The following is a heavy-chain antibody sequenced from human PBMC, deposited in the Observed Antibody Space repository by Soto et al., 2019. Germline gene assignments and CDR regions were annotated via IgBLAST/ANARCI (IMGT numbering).Heavy chain of an antibody. CDR1: GFTFSSYS. CDR3: ARASYYYDSSGDRVDAFDI. J-gene: IGHJ3*02. V-gene: IGHV3-48*01. Sequence: EVQLVESGGGLVQPGGSLRLSCAASGFTFSSYSMNWVRQAPGKGPEWVSYISSSSSTIYYADSVKGRFTISRDNAKNSLYLQMNSLRAEDTAVYYCARASYYYDSSGDRVDAFDIWGQGTMVTVSS. CDR2: ISSSSSTI. D-gene: IGHD3-22*01.